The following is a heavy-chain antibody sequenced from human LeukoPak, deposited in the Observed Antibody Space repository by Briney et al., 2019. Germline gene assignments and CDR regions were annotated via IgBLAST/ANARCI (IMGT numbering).Heavy chain of an antibody. D-gene: IGHD6-13*01. Sequence: GGSLRLSCAASGFTFSSYEMNWVRQAPGKGLEWVSYISSSGSTIYYADSVKGRFTISRDNAKNSLYLQMNSLRAEDTAVYYCARGIAAAGATSYYYMDTWGKGTTVTVSS. CDR3: ARGIAAAGATSYYYMDT. CDR1: GFTFSSYE. V-gene: IGHV3-48*03. CDR2: ISSSGSTI. J-gene: IGHJ6*03.